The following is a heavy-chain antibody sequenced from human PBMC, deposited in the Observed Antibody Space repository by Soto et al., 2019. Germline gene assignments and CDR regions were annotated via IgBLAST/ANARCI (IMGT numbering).Heavy chain of an antibody. V-gene: IGHV3-11*01. CDR3: ARERSQLASFDY. J-gene: IGHJ4*02. D-gene: IGHD6-13*01. CDR1: GFTFSDYY. Sequence: GESLKISCAASGFTFSDYYMSWIRQAPGKGLEWVSYISSSCSTIYYADSVKGRFTISRDNAKNSLYLQMNSLRAEDTAVYYCARERSQLASFDYWGQGTLVTVSS. CDR2: ISSSCSTI.